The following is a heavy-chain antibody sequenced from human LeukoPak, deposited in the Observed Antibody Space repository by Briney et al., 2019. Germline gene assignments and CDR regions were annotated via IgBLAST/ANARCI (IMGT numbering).Heavy chain of an antibody. Sequence: GGSLRLSCAASGFTFSTYAMNWVRQAPGKGLEWVSGISGSGDSTYSAGSVKGQFTISRDNLKNMLYLQMNSLRADDTAVYYCARDRRGEYYFDYWGQGTLVTVSS. V-gene: IGHV3-23*01. CDR2: ISGSGDST. CDR3: ARDRRGEYYFDY. D-gene: IGHD3-10*01. CDR1: GFTFSTYA. J-gene: IGHJ4*02.